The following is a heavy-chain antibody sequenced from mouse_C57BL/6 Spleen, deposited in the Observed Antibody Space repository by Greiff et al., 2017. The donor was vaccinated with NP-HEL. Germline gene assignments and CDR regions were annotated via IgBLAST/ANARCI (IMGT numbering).Heavy chain of an antibody. V-gene: IGHV1-55*01. D-gene: IGHD1-1*01. Sequence: VQLQQSGAELVKPGASVKMSCKASGYTFTSYWITWVKQRPGQGLEWIGDIYPGSGSTNYNEKFKSKATLTVDTSSSTAYMQLSSLTSEDSAVYYCAREGGDYGSSPLYFDYWGQGPTLTVSS. CDR3: AREGGDYGSSPLYFDY. CDR2: IYPGSGST. J-gene: IGHJ2*01. CDR1: GYTFTSYW.